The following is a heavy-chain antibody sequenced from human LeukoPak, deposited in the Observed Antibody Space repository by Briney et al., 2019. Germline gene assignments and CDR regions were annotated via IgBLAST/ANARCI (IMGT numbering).Heavy chain of an antibody. Sequence: SETLSLTCTVPGDAISQYYWTWIRQPPGKGLEWIGYLYNSGNTDYNPSLKSRVTMSLDTSKNQFSLKQGSVTAADTAVYYCARVTPKNWGPSTYYFDYWGQGTLVTVSS. J-gene: IGHJ4*02. CDR3: ARVTPKNWGPSTYYFDY. V-gene: IGHV4-59*01. CDR1: GDAISQYY. D-gene: IGHD7-27*01. CDR2: LYNSGNT.